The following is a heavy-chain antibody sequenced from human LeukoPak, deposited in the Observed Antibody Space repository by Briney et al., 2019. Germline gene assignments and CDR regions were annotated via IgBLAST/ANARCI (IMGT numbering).Heavy chain of an antibody. CDR2: IKEDGSQN. D-gene: IGHD1-20*01. J-gene: IGHJ4*02. V-gene: IGHV3-7*04. CDR3: ARNKWKAFDY. Sequence: GGSLRLSCAASGFTSSNYWMSCVRQVPRKGQERVVNIKEDGSQNYSVDSVKGRFTISRDNAKNSVYLQMNSLRAEDTAVYYCARNKWKAFDYWGQGTLVTVSS. CDR1: GFTSSNYW.